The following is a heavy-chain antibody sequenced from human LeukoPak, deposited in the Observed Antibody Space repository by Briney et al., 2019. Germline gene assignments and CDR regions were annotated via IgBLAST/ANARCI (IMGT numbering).Heavy chain of an antibody. CDR2: IYYSGST. CDR3: ASQGDSSGYYRGFDP. J-gene: IGHJ5*02. V-gene: IGHV4-59*01. Sequence: SETLSLTCTVSGGSISSYYWSWIRQPPGKGLEWIGYIYYSGSTNYNPSLKSRVTISVDTSKNQFSLKLSSVTAADTAVYYCASQGDSSGYYRGFDPWGQGTLVTVSS. D-gene: IGHD3-22*01. CDR1: GGSISSYY.